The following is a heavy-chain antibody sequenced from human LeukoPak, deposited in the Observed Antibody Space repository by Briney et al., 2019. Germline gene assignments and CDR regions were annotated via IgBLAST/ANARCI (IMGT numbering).Heavy chain of an antibody. V-gene: IGHV4-39*01. J-gene: IGHJ4*02. Sequence: KPSETLSLTCTVSGGSIGTSNFYWGWIRQPPGKGLEWIGNIYYSGSTYYNPSLKSRVTISVDTSKNQFSLKLSSVTAADTVVYYCATYYDSSGYMDFDYWGQGTLVTVSS. D-gene: IGHD3-22*01. CDR1: GGSIGTSNFY. CDR2: IYYSGST. CDR3: ATYYDSSGYMDFDY.